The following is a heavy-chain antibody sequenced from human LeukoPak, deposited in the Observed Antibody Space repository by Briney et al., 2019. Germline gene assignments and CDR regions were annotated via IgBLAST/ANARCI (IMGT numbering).Heavy chain of an antibody. CDR2: IYHSGST. J-gene: IGHJ2*01. V-gene: IGHV4-4*02. CDR1: GGSISSSNW. CDR3: ARVQPYYYDSSGYIWYFDL. Sequence: SGTLSLTCAVSGGSISSSNWWSWVRQPPGKGLEWIGEIYHSGSTNYNPSLKSRVTISVDKSKNQFSLKLSSVTAADTAVYYCARVQPYYYDSSGYIWYFDLWGRGTLVTVSS. D-gene: IGHD3-22*01.